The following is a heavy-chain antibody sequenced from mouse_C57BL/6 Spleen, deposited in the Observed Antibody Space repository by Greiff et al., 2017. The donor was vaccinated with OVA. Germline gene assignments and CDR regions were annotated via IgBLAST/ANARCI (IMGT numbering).Heavy chain of an antibody. Sequence: VQLKESGPGLVKPSQSLSLTCSVTGYSITSGYYWNWIRQFPGNKLEWMGYISYDGSNNYNPSLKNRISITRDTSKNQFFLKLNSVTTEDTATYYCARDPYYYGSRGWYFDVWGTGTTVTVSS. CDR1: GYSITSGYY. D-gene: IGHD1-1*01. J-gene: IGHJ1*03. V-gene: IGHV3-6*01. CDR2: ISYDGSN. CDR3: ARDPYYYGSRGWYFDV.